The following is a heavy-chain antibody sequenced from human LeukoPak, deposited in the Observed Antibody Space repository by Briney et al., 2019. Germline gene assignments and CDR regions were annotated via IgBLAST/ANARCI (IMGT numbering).Heavy chain of an antibody. CDR3: ARGLFSYYGSGSYDTLDY. V-gene: IGHV1-3*03. CDR1: GYTFTIYA. J-gene: IGHJ4*02. Sequence: ASVKVSCKASGYTFTIYAMHWVRQAPGQRLEWMGWINAGNGNTKYSQEFQGRVTITRDTSASTAYMELSSLRSEDMAVYYCARGLFSYYGSGSYDTLDYWGQGTLVTVSS. D-gene: IGHD3-10*01. CDR2: INAGNGNT.